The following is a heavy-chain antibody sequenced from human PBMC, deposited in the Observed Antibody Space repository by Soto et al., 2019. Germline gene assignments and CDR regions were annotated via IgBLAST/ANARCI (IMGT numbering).Heavy chain of an antibody. CDR2: ISAYNGNT. Sequence: GASVKVSCKASGYTFTSYGISRVRQAPGQGLEWMGWISAYNGNTNYAQKLQGRVTMTTDTSTSTAYMELRSLRSDDTAVYYCGRGPNYDILTGWRVSDIDYWGQGTLVTVSS. CDR1: GYTFTSYG. D-gene: IGHD3-9*01. V-gene: IGHV1-18*01. CDR3: GRGPNYDILTGWRVSDIDY. J-gene: IGHJ4*02.